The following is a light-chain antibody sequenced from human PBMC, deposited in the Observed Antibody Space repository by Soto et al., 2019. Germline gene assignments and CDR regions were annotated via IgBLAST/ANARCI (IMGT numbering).Light chain of an antibody. CDR1: ESISRH. V-gene: IGKV1-39*01. CDR2: AAS. Sequence: DIQMTQSPSSLSGSVGDRVTITCRASESISRHLNWYQQKPGKAPKLLIYAASTLQNGVPSRFRGGGSGTDFTLTISNLQPEDFATYYCQQTYSSLSVTFGQGTRLEIK. J-gene: IGKJ5*01. CDR3: QQTYSSLSVT.